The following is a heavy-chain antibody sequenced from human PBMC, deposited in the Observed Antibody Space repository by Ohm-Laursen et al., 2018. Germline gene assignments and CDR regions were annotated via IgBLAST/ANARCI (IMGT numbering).Heavy chain of an antibody. Sequence: SDTLSLTCAVYGGSFSGYYWSWIRQPPGKGLEWIGEINHSGSTNYNPSLKSRVTISVDTSKNQFSLKLSSVTAADTAVYYCARGGLRAVAGRIPDYWGQGTLVTVSS. CDR1: GGSFSGYY. CDR2: INHSGST. V-gene: IGHV4-34*01. CDR3: ARGGLRAVAGRIPDY. D-gene: IGHD6-19*01. J-gene: IGHJ4*02.